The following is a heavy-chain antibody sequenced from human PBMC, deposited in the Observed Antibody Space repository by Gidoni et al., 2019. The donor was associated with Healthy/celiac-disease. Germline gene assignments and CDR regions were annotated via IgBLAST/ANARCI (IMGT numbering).Heavy chain of an antibody. CDR3: AREGSSSWETRDAFDI. CDR1: GFTFSSYA. CDR2: ISYDGSNK. Sequence: QVQLVESGGGVVQPGRSLRLSCAASGFTFSSYAMHWVRQAPGKGLGWVAVISYDGSNKYYADSVKGRFTISRDNSKNTLYLQMNSLRAEDTAVYYCAREGSSSWETRDAFDIWGQGTMVTVSS. D-gene: IGHD6-13*01. J-gene: IGHJ3*02. V-gene: IGHV3-30-3*01.